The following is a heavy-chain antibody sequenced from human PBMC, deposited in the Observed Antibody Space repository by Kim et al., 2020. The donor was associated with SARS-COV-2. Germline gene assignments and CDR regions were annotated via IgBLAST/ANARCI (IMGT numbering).Heavy chain of an antibody. Sequence: GGSLRLSCAASGFTFSSYGMHWVRQAPGKGLEWVAVIWYDGSNKYYADSVKGRFTISRDNSKNTLYLQMNSLRAEDTAVYYCANGIGYADLWGQGTLVTVSS. D-gene: IGHD4-17*01. CDR3: ANGIGYADL. CDR1: GFTFSSYG. J-gene: IGHJ4*02. V-gene: IGHV3-33*06. CDR2: IWYDGSNK.